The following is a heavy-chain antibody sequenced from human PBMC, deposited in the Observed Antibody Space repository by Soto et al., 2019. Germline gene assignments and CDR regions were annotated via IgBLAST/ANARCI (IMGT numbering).Heavy chain of an antibody. CDR2: IWYDGSNK. V-gene: IGHV3-33*01. Sequence: QVQLVESGGGVVQPGRSLRLSCAASGFTFSSYGMHWVRQAPGKGLEWVAVIWYDGSNKYYADSVKGRFTISRDNSKNTLYLQMNSLRAEDTAVYYCARDGSTRYLGMDVWGQGTTVTVSS. CDR3: ARDGSTRYLGMDV. D-gene: IGHD2-2*01. CDR1: GFTFSSYG. J-gene: IGHJ6*02.